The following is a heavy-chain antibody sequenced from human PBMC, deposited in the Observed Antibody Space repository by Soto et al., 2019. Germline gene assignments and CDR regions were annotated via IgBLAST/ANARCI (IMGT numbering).Heavy chain of an antibody. Sequence: SETLSLTCAVYGGSFSGYYWSWIRQPPGKGLEWIGEINHSGSTNYNPSLKSRVTISVDTSKNQFSLKLSSVTAADTAVYYCARGRWGWQLVTCYYYGTDVWGQGTTVTVSS. CDR3: ARGRWGWQLVTCYYYGTDV. V-gene: IGHV4-34*01. CDR1: GGSFSGYY. D-gene: IGHD6-6*01. CDR2: INHSGST. J-gene: IGHJ6*02.